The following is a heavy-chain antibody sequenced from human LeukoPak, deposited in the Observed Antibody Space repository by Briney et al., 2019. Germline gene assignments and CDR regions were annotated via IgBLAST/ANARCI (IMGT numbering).Heavy chain of an antibody. Sequence: GSLRLSCAASGFTFSTYGMHWVRQAPGKGLEWVAFIRYDGRNKYYADSVKGRFTISRDNSKNTLYLQMNRLRAEDTAVYYCAKDRGWYCTGDTCWWGFDFWGQGTLVTVSS. CDR1: GFTFSTYG. J-gene: IGHJ4*02. CDR2: IRYDGRNK. D-gene: IGHD2-8*02. V-gene: IGHV3-30*02. CDR3: AKDRGWYCTGDTCWWGFDF.